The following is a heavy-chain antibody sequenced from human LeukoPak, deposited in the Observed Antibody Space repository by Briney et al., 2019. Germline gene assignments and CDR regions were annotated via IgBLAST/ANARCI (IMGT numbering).Heavy chain of an antibody. V-gene: IGHV3-23*01. D-gene: IGHD1-1*01. CDR2: VTSDGIA. CDR3: ANWNSGHEYIDF. J-gene: IGHJ4*02. Sequence: PGGSLRLSCAASGFTFNAYTMALVRQAPGKGLEWVSIVTSDGIALYADSVKGRFTISRDNSENMLFLQMSGLRAEDTAVYYCANWNSGHEYIDFWGQGTLVTVSS. CDR1: GFTFNAYT.